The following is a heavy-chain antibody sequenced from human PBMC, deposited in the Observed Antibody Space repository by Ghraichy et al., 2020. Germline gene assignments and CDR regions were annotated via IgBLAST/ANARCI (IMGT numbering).Heavy chain of an antibody. Sequence: SCAASGFTFSKYWMHWVRQAPGKGLVWVSRIKSDGSSTNYADSVKGRFTISRDNAKNTLYLQMNSLRAEDTALYYCASGNTSYKKNDYWGQGTLVTVSS. V-gene: IGHV3-74*01. CDR3: ASGNTSYKKNDY. CDR1: GFTFSKYW. CDR2: IKSDGSST. J-gene: IGHJ4*02. D-gene: IGHD1-14*01.